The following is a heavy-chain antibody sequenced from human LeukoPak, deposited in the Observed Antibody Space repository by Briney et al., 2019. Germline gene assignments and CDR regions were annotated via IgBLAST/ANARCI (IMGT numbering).Heavy chain of an antibody. CDR3: AKDSGGLYYYDSSGYYYHY. V-gene: IGHV3-23*01. CDR1: GFTFSSYA. Sequence: PGGSLRLSCAASGFTFSSYAMSWVRQAPGKGLEWVSAISGSGGSTYYADSAKGRFTISRDNSKNTLYLQMNSLRAEDTAVYYCAKDSGGLYYYDSSGYYYHYWGQGTLVTVSS. D-gene: IGHD3-22*01. CDR2: ISGSGGST. J-gene: IGHJ4*02.